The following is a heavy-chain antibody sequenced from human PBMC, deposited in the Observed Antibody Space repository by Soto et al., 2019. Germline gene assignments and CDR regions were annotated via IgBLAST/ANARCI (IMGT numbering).Heavy chain of an antibody. J-gene: IGHJ4*02. D-gene: IGHD6-13*01. CDR2: SNHRGST. Sequence: ASETLSLTCAVYGGSFSGYYWSWIRQPPGKGLEWIGESNHRGSTNYNPSLKSRVTISVDTSKNQFSLKLSSVTAADTAVYYCARGLFKAERQQENYFDYWGQGTLVTVSS. CDR1: GGSFSGYY. V-gene: IGHV4-34*01. CDR3: ARGLFKAERQQENYFDY.